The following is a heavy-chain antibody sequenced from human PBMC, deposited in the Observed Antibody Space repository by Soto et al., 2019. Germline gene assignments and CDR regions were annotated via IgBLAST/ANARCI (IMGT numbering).Heavy chain of an antibody. CDR1: GFSISGGW. J-gene: IGHJ4*02. CDR2: INSDGSST. D-gene: IGHD4-4*01. CDR3: LHAFDS. V-gene: IGHV3-74*01. Sequence: PGGSLRLSCAASGFSISGGWMHWVRQAPGKGLVWVSRINSDGSSTTYADSVKGRFTISRDSAKNTLYLQMNSLRAEDTAVYYCLHAFDSWGQGALVTVS.